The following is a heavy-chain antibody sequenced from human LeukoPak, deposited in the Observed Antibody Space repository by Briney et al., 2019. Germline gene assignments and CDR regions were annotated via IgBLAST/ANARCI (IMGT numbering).Heavy chain of an antibody. CDR2: IYYSGST. Sequence: PSETLSLTCTVSGGSISSSSYYWGWIRQPPGKGLEWIGSIYYSGSTYYNPSLKSRVTISVDTSKNQFSLKLSSVTAADTAVYYCASFLSMAPRPRPINGFAPGGQGTLVTVSS. D-gene: IGHD6-6*01. J-gene: IGHJ5*02. CDR3: ASFLSMAPRPRPINGFAP. CDR1: GGSISSSSYY. V-gene: IGHV4-39*07.